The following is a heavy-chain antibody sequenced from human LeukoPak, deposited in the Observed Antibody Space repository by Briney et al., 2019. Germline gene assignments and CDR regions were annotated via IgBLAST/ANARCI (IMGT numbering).Heavy chain of an antibody. CDR1: GGSIISSNYY. V-gene: IGHV4-39*01. D-gene: IGHD1-14*01. CDR3: ARLCFGKGRTFAP. CDR2: VYNSGTT. J-gene: IGHJ5*02. Sequence: SETLSLTCTVSGGSIISSNYYWAWIRQPPGKELEWLATVYNSGTTYYTPSLKSRATISVDTSKDQFSLKLDSVTAADTALYYCARLCFGKGRTFAPGGQETLVPVSS.